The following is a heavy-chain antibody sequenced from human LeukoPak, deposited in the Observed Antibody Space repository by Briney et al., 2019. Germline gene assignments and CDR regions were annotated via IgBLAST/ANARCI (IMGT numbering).Heavy chain of an antibody. Sequence: PSETLSLTCTISGGSISSSSSYYWSWIRQSPGKGLEWIGYIYYTGKSSYNPSLRSRVTISPGTSKNQFSLKLSSVTAADTAVYYCARDHGVDYYDSSGYSANFDYWGQGTLVTVSS. CDR3: ARDHGVDYYDSSGYSANFDY. D-gene: IGHD3-22*01. J-gene: IGHJ4*02. CDR2: IYYTGKS. V-gene: IGHV4-61*01. CDR1: GGSISSSSSYY.